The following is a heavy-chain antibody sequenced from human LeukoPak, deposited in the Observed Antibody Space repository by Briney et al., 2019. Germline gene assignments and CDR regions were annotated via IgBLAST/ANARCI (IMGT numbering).Heavy chain of an antibody. J-gene: IGHJ4*02. CDR2: ISGSGGST. Sequence: PGGSLRLSCAASGFTFSSYAMSWVRQAPGKGLEWVSAISGSGGSTYYADSVKGRFTISRDNSKNTLYLQMNSLRAEDTAVYYCASHAYYDFWSGYSGAVGYYFDYWGQGTLVTVSS. CDR3: ASHAYYDFWSGYSGAVGYYFDY. CDR1: GFTFSSYA. D-gene: IGHD3-3*01. V-gene: IGHV3-23*01.